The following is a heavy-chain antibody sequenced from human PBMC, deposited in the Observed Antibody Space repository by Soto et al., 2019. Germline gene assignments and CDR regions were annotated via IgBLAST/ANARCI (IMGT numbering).Heavy chain of an antibody. Sequence: PSETLSLTCTVSGGSVSSGSYYWSWIRQPPGKGLEWIGYIYYSGSTNYNPSLKSRVTISVDTSKNQFSLKLSSVTAADTAVYYCERAEGYNWNYSPYGMDVWGQGTTVTVSS. J-gene: IGHJ6*02. CDR2: IYYSGST. CDR3: ERAEGYNWNYSPYGMDV. CDR1: GGSVSSGSYY. V-gene: IGHV4-61*01. D-gene: IGHD1-7*01.